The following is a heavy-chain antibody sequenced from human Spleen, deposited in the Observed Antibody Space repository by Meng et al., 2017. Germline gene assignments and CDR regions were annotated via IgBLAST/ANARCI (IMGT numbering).Heavy chain of an antibody. CDR1: GFTFGDYA. J-gene: IGHJ4*02. Sequence: GESLKISCTASGFTFGDYAMSWFRQAPGKGLEWVGFIRSKAYGGTTEYAASVKGRFTISRDDSKSIAYLQMNSLKTEDTAVYYCTRDLDGDYACVGYWGQGALVTVSS. CDR3: TRDLDGDYACVGY. CDR2: IRSKAYGGTT. D-gene: IGHD4-17*01. V-gene: IGHV3-49*03.